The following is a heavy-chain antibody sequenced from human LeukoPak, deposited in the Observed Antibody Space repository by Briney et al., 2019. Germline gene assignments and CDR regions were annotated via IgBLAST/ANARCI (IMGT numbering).Heavy chain of an antibody. J-gene: IGHJ4*02. Sequence: GGSLRLSCAASGFTFDDYAMHWVRRAPGKGVEWVSGISWNSGSIGYADSVKGRFTISRDNAKNSLYLQMNSLRAEDTALYYCAKGYCSSTSCSAFDYWGQGTLVTVSS. D-gene: IGHD2-2*01. V-gene: IGHV3-9*01. CDR3: AKGYCSSTSCSAFDY. CDR1: GFTFDDYA. CDR2: ISWNSGSI.